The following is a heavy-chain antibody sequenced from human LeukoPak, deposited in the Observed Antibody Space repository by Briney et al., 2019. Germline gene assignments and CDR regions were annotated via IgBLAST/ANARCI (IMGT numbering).Heavy chain of an antibody. CDR2: ISAYNGNT. J-gene: IGHJ4*02. Sequence: ASVKVSCKASGYTFTSYGISWVRQAPGQGLEWMGWISAYNGNTNYAQKLQGSVTMTTDTSTSTAYMELRSLRSDDTAVYYCARLPAALGGDYFFDYWGQGTLVTVSS. D-gene: IGHD2-2*01. CDR1: GYTFTSYG. V-gene: IGHV1-18*01. CDR3: ARLPAALGGDYFFDY.